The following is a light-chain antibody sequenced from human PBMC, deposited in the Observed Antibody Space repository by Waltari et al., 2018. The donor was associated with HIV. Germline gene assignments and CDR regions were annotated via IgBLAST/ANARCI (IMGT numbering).Light chain of an antibody. CDR2: RSN. V-gene: IGLV1-47*01. Sequence: QSVLTQPPSASGTPGQRVTISCSGSSSNIGNNYVYWYHQLPGTAPKLLIYRSNQRPSGVPDRFSGSKSGTSASLAISGLRSEDEADYYCAAWDDSLSGPVFGGGTKLTVL. CDR3: AAWDDSLSGPV. CDR1: SSNIGNNY. J-gene: IGLJ3*02.